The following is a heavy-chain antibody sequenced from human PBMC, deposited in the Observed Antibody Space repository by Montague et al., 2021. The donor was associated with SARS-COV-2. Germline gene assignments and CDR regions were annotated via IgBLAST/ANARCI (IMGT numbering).Heavy chain of an antibody. V-gene: IGHV2-70*11. J-gene: IGHJ4*02. CDR3: ARTSIAAAGTAIDY. CDR2: IDWXDDK. Sequence: PALVKSTQTLTLTCTLSGFSLSTSGMCVSWIRQPPGKALEWLARIDWXDDKYYGTSLKTRLTISKDTSKNQVVLTMTNMDPVDTATYYCARTSIAAAGTAIDYWGQGTLVTVSS. CDR1: GFSLSTSGMC. D-gene: IGHD6-13*01.